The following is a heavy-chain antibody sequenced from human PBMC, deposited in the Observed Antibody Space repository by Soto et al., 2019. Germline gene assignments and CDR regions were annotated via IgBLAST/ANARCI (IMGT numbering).Heavy chain of an antibody. D-gene: IGHD2-21*02. V-gene: IGHV4-61*01. J-gene: IGHJ6*02. CDR2: IHFRGNT. Sequence: SETLSLTCNVSGGSVSSGSYYWSWIRQPPGKGLEWIGYIHFRGNTNYNPSLKSRVTISVDTSKNQFSLKLSSVTAADTAVYYCAREYSVVVTATVVYTGMDVWGQGTTVTVSS. CDR1: GGSVSSGSYY. CDR3: AREYSVVVTATVVYTGMDV.